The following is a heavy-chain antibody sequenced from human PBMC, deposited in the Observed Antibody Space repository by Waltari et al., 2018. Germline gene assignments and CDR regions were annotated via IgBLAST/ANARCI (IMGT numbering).Heavy chain of an antibody. J-gene: IGHJ4*02. Sequence: EVQLVESGGGLIQPGGSLRLSCAASGFTVSSNYMSWVRQAPGKGLEWVSIIYSGGSTYYADSVKGRFTISRDNSKNTLYLQMSSLRADDTAVYYCARDFGRTAVDYWGQGTLVTVSS. CDR3: ARDFGRTAVDY. V-gene: IGHV3-53*01. D-gene: IGHD3-3*01. CDR2: IYSGGST. CDR1: GFTVSSNY.